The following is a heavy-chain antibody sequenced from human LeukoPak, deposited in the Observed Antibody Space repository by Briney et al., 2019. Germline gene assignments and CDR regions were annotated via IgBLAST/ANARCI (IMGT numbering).Heavy chain of an antibody. CDR2: IYYSGST. CDR3: ARPVYDSSGYQGDY. V-gene: IGHV4-59*04. CDR1: GGSISSYY. J-gene: IGHJ4*02. D-gene: IGHD3-22*01. Sequence: SETLSLTCTVSGGSISSYYWSWIRQHPEKGLEWIGYIYYSGSTYYNPSLKSRVTISVDTSKNQFSLKLSSVTAADTAVYYCARPVYDSSGYQGDYWGQGTLVTVSS.